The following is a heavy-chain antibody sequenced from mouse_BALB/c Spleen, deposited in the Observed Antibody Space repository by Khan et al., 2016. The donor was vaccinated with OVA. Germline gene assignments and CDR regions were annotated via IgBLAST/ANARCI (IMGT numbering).Heavy chain of an antibody. CDR2: IIYTGYT. CDR1: ADSITSGY. V-gene: IGHV3-8*02. Sequence: EVELVESGPSLVKPSQTLSLTCSVTADSITSGYWNWIRKFPGNKLEYMGYIIYTGYTYYNPSLKSRISITRHTSKNQYYLQLSSVTDEDTATYYCARSTYRYAFVYWGQGTLVTVSA. D-gene: IGHD2-12*01. J-gene: IGHJ3*01. CDR3: ARSTYRYAFVY.